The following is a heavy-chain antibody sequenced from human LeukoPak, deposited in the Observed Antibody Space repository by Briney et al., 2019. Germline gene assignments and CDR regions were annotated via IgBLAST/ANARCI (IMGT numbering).Heavy chain of an antibody. CDR3: ARGFWGSSYNWFDP. V-gene: IGHV3-48*03. CDR1: GFTFSSYE. Sequence: GGSLRLSGAASGFTFSSYEMNWVRQAPGKGLEWVSYISSSGSTIYYAGSVKGRFTISRDNAKNSLYLQTNSLRAEDTAVYYCARGFWGSSYNWFDPWGQGTLVTVSS. J-gene: IGHJ5*02. CDR2: ISSSGSTI. D-gene: IGHD5-18*01.